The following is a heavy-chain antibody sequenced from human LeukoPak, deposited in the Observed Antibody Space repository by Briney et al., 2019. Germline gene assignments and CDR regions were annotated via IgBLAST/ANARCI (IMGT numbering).Heavy chain of an antibody. J-gene: IGHJ5*02. CDR3: ARNSGSYGVPSFDP. Sequence: ASEKVSCKASGYTFTSYYMHWVRQAPGQGLEWMGIINPSGGSTSYAQKFQGGVTMTRDTSTSTVYMELSSLRSEDTAMYYCARNSGSYGVPSFDPWGQGTLVTVSS. CDR2: INPSGGST. D-gene: IGHD1-26*01. V-gene: IGHV1-46*01. CDR1: GYTFTSYY.